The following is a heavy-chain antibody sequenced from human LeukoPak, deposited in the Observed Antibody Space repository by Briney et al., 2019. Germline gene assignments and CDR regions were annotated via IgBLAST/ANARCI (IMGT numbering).Heavy chain of an antibody. D-gene: IGHD3-3*01. CDR3: ARHPGKMTIFGVVIYNWFDP. CDR1: GVSISSSNDS. J-gene: IGHJ5*02. CDR2: IFHSGST. V-gene: IGHV4-39*01. Sequence: SETLSLTCTVSGVSISSSNDSWGWVRQPPGKGLEWIGSIFHSGSTNYNPSLKSRVTMSTDTSENQLSLKINSVTAADTALYYCARHPGKMTIFGVVIYNWFDPWGQGTLVIVSS.